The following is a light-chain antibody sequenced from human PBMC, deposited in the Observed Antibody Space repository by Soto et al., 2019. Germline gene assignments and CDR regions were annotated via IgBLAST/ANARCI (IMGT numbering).Light chain of an antibody. J-gene: IGKJ1*01. CDR3: QQYGSSPHT. CDR1: QSVSSSY. V-gene: IGKV3-20*01. Sequence: EIVLTQSPGTLSLSPGERATLSCRASQSVSSSYLAWYQQKPGQAPRLLIYDASSRATGIPDRFSGSESGTDFTLTISRLEPEDFAVYYCQQYGSSPHTFGQGTKVDIK. CDR2: DAS.